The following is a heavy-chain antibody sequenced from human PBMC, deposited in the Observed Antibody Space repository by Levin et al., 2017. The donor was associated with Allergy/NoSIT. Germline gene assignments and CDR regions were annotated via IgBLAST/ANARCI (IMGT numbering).Heavy chain of an antibody. CDR3: ARSLYVSRGYQACDP. Sequence: SGPTLVKSTQTLTLTCALSGFSLSSSGMCVNWVRQRPGKALEWLALIDWENDKYYSPALRTRPTISKDTSKNQVVLTMTNMDPVDTASYDCARSLYVSRGYQACDPWGQGTLVTVSS. D-gene: IGHD2/OR15-2a*01. CDR1: GFSLSSSGMC. CDR2: IDWENDK. J-gene: IGHJ5*02. V-gene: IGHV2-70*20.